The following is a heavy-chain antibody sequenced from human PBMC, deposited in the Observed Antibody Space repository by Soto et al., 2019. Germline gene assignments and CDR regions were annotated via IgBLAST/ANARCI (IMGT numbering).Heavy chain of an antibody. CDR1: GFTFSGYW. CDR2: VNHDGTQK. J-gene: IGHJ4*02. CDR3: ARRESSDWDLDI. V-gene: IGHV3-7*01. Sequence: EVQLVESGGGLVQPGGSLRLSCAGSGFTFSGYWLTWVRHPPGTGLEWVVSVNHDGTQKFYVDSVKGRFTISRDKAKNSLFLQMITLRAYDTAVESCARRESSDWDLDIWGQGTLVSVSS. D-gene: IGHD6-19*01.